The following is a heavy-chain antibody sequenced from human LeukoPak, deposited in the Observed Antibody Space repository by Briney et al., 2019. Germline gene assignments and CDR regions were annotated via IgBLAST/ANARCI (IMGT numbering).Heavy chain of an antibody. CDR2: ISSSGSTI. CDR3: ARVDVLMVYAIDY. Sequence: GGSLRLSCAASGFTFSSYRMNWVRQAPGKGLEWVSYISSSGSTIYYADSVKGRFTISRDNAKNSLYLQMNSLRAEDTAVYYCARVDVLMVYAIDYWGQGTLVTVSS. CDR1: GFTFSSYR. V-gene: IGHV3-48*04. J-gene: IGHJ4*02. D-gene: IGHD2-8*01.